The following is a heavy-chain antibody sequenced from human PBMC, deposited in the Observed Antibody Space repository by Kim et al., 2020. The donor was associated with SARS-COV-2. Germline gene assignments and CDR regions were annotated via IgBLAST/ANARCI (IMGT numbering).Heavy chain of an antibody. Sequence: SVKVSCKPSGGTFSNYGLNWVRQAPGQGLEWMGVIIPLYATTNYAQKFLDRITISLDESASTGYMDLSNLSSDDTAVYYCARALRGAIDEWGQGTLVTVSS. CDR2: IIPLYATT. CDR1: GGTFSNYG. J-gene: IGHJ4*02. CDR3: ARALRGAIDE. V-gene: IGHV1-69*13.